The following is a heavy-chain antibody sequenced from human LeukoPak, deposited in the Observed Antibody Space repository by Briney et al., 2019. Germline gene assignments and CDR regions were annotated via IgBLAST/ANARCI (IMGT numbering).Heavy chain of an antibody. Sequence: ASVKVSCKASGYTFTGYYMHWVRPAPGQRLEWMGWINPNSGGTNYAQKFQGRVTMTGDTSISTAYMELSRLRSDDTAVYYCARATIPDVLRYFDWLEAPDAFDIWGQGTMVTVSS. D-gene: IGHD3-9*01. V-gene: IGHV1-2*02. CDR3: ARATIPDVLRYFDWLEAPDAFDI. J-gene: IGHJ3*02. CDR1: GYTFTGYY. CDR2: INPNSGGT.